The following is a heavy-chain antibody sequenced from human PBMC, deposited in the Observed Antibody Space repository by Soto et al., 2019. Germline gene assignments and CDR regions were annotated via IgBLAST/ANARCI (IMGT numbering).Heavy chain of an antibody. D-gene: IGHD3-10*01. CDR2: IYSNGST. CDR3: ARVWGYYFDY. Sequence: QVQLQESGPGLVKPPETLSLTCPASGGSISGYYWWWFCQPPGKGLEWIGYIYSNGSTNYNPSLKSRVTISVDTSKNEFSLHLSSVTAADTAVYHCARVWGYYFDYWGQGTMVTVSS. CDR1: GGSISGYY. V-gene: IGHV4-59*13. J-gene: IGHJ4*02.